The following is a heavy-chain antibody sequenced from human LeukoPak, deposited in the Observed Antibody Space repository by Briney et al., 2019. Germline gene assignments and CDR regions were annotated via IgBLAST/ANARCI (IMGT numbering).Heavy chain of an antibody. CDR3: AGAGIAVAGNAEYFQH. V-gene: IGHV5-10-1*01. CDR2: IDPSDSYT. CDR1: GYSFTSYW. D-gene: IGHD6-19*01. J-gene: IGHJ1*01. Sequence: GESLKISCKSSGYSFTSYWISWVRQMPGKGLEWMGRIDPSDSYTNYSPSCQGDVTISADKSISTAYLQWSSLKASDTAMYYCAGAGIAVAGNAEYFQHWGQGTLVTVSS.